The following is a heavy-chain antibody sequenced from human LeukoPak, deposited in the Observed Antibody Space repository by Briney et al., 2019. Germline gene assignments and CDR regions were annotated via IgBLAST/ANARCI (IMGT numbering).Heavy chain of an antibody. D-gene: IGHD3-22*01. CDR2: IYYSGST. CDR3: ARDNDSSGYGLDY. CDR1: GGSVSSGSYY. V-gene: IGHV4-61*01. J-gene: IGHJ4*02. Sequence: SETLSLTCTVSGGSVSSGSYYWSWIRQPPGKGLEWIGYIYYSGSTNYNPSLKSRVTISVDTSKNQFSLKLSSVTAADTAVYYCARDNDSSGYGLDYWGQGTLVTVSS.